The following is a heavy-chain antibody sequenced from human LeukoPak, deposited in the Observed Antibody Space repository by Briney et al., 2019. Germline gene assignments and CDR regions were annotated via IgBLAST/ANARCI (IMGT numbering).Heavy chain of an antibody. CDR2: INFDGSSR. V-gene: IGHV3-74*01. Sequence: GGSLRLSCAASGLTSSSFWLHWVRQAPGKGLVWVSRINFDGSSRSYADSVKGRFTVSRDNAKTTLYLQMNSLRAEDTAVYYCVRDFGAVGSTNAFDIWGQGTMVTVSS. CDR1: GLTSSSFW. D-gene: IGHD1-26*01. CDR3: VRDFGAVGSTNAFDI. J-gene: IGHJ3*02.